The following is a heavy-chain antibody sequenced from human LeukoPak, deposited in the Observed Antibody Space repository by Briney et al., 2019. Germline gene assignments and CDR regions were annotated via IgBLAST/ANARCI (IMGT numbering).Heavy chain of an antibody. V-gene: IGHV1-8*01. Sequence: ASVKVSCKASGYTLTSYDINWVRQATGQGLEWMGWMNPNSGNTGYAQKFQGRVTMTRNTSISTAYMELSSLRSEDTAVYYCARGVLRYFDWLSNRRTDAYYFDYWGQGTLVTVSS. CDR1: GYTLTSYD. J-gene: IGHJ4*02. CDR3: ARGVLRYFDWLSNRRTDAYYFDY. D-gene: IGHD3-9*01. CDR2: MNPNSGNT.